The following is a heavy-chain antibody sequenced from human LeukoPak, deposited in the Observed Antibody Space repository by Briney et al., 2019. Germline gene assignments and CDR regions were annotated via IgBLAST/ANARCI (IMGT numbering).Heavy chain of an antibody. J-gene: IGHJ4*02. Sequence: SETLSLTCAVSGYSISSGYYWGWIRQPPGKGLEWIGSIYHSGSTYYNPSLKSRVTISVDTSKNQFSLKLSSVTAADTAVYYCARSVASCFDYWAQGTLVTVSS. V-gene: IGHV4-38-2*01. CDR2: IYHSGST. CDR3: ARSVASCFDY. D-gene: IGHD2-2*01. CDR1: GYSISSGYY.